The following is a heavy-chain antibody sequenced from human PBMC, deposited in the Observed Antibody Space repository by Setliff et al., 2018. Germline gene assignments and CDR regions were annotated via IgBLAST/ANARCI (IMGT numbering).Heavy chain of an antibody. D-gene: IGHD1-1*01. V-gene: IGHV4-39*01. Sequence: PSETLSLTCTVSGGSISSGTYYWGWIRQPPGKGLEWIGRIYYRGDTYYNASLKGRLTISVDTAQNQFSLRLTSVTAADTAVYYCARTGTYRYFDYWGQGALVTV. CDR1: GGSISSGTYY. CDR2: IYYRGDT. CDR3: ARTGTYRYFDY. J-gene: IGHJ4*02.